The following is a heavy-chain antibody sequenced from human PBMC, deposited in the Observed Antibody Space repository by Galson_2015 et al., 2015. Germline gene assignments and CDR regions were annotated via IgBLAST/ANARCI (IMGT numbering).Heavy chain of an antibody. Sequence: QSGAEVKKPGESLKISCKGSGYSFTSYWISWGRQMPGKGLEWMGSIYPGDSDTRYSPSFQVQVTISADKSISTAYLQWSSLKAWDSDIYFCARQLVVVPAAMQLDYWGQGTLVTVSS. V-gene: IGHV5-51*01. CDR1: GYSFTSYW. CDR3: ARQLVVVPAAMQLDY. CDR2: IYPGDSDT. D-gene: IGHD2-2*01. J-gene: IGHJ4*02.